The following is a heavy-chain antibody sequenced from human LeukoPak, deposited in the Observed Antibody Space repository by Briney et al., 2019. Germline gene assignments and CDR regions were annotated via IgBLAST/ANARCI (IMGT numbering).Heavy chain of an antibody. CDR3: AREDSSGWYTRWFDP. V-gene: IGHV3-48*03. J-gene: IGHJ5*02. D-gene: IGHD6-19*01. Sequence: GGSLRLSCADSGFTFSSYEMNWVRQAPGKGLEWVSYISSSGVTIYYADSVKGRFTISRDNAKNSLFLQMNSLRAEDTAVYYCAREDSSGWYTRWFDPWGQGTLVTVSS. CDR1: GFTFSSYE. CDR2: ISSSGVTI.